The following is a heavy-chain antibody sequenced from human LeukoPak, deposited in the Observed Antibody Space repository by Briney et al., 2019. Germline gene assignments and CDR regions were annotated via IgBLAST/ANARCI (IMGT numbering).Heavy chain of an antibody. CDR1: GFTFSEYS. V-gene: IGHV3-11*06. D-gene: IGHD5-12*01. Sequence: KPGGSLRLSCGAYGFTFSEYSMSWVRQAPGKGMGCISYVGYSSGNTNYAASVKGCFTISGDSAKNSVFLQMNNLRVEDTAVYYCARYHRYAFDNWGQGTLVTVSS. CDR2: VGYSSGNT. J-gene: IGHJ4*02. CDR3: ARYHRYAFDN.